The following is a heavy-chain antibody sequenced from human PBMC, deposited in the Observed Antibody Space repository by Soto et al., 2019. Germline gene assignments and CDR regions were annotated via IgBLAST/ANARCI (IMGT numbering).Heavy chain of an antibody. CDR3: AKDKKTAGVAAIVDY. CDR1: GFTFSSYA. Sequence: EVQLLQSGGGLVQPGGSLRLSCAASGFTFSSYALSWVREDPGKGLEWVSSISGGANNTYYAESVKGRFTISRDNAKNTLSLQMNSLRTEDTAIYYCAKDKKTAGVAAIVDYWGQGTLATVSS. D-gene: IGHD2-15*01. J-gene: IGHJ4*02. V-gene: IGHV3-23*01. CDR2: ISGGANNT.